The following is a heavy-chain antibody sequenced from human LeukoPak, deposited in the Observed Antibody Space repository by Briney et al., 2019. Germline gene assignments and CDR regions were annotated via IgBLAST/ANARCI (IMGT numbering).Heavy chain of an antibody. D-gene: IGHD2-2*01. J-gene: IGHJ4*02. CDR3: ARDPERYLVVPAAGDY. V-gene: IGHV3-20*04. Sequence: PGGSLRLSCAASGFTFDDYGMSWVRQAPGKGLEWDYGINWNGGSTGYADSVKGRFTISRDNAKNSLYLQMNSLRAEDTAVYYCARDPERYLVVPAAGDYWGQGTLVTVSS. CDR1: GFTFDDYG. CDR2: INWNGGST.